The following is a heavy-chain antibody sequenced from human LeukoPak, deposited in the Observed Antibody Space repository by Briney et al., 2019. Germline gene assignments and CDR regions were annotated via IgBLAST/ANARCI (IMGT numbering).Heavy chain of an antibody. CDR1: GFSFSSYS. V-gene: IGHV3-74*01. Sequence: QAGGSLRLSCAASGFSFSSYSMNWVRQAPGKGLVWVSRINSDGSSTSYADSVKGRFTISRDNAKNTLYLQMNSLRAEDTAVYYCAREELRYFEGGGAFDIWGQGTMVTVSS. CDR3: AREELRYFEGGGAFDI. CDR2: INSDGSST. D-gene: IGHD3-9*01. J-gene: IGHJ3*02.